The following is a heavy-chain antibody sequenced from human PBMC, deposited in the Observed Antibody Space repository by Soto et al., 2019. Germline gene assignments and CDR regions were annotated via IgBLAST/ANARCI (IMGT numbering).Heavy chain of an antibody. CDR1: GFTFSSYS. CDR3: ARDQRPCGGDCYDYYGMDV. CDR2: ISSSSSTI. V-gene: IGHV3-48*02. D-gene: IGHD2-21*02. Sequence: PGGSLRLSCAASGFTFSSYSMNWVRQAPGKGLEWVSYISSSSSTIYYADSVKGRFTISRDNAKNSLYLQMNSLRDEDTAVYYCARDQRPCGGDCYDYYGMDVWGQGTTVTVSS. J-gene: IGHJ6*02.